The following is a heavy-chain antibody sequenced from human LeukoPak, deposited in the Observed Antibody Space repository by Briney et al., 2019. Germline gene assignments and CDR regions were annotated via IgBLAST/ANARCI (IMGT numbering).Heavy chain of an antibody. Sequence: KPSETLSLTCAVYGGSFSGYYWSWIRQPPGKGLERIGEINHSGSTNYNPSLKSRVTISVDTSKNQFSLKLSSVTAADTAVYYCARYCSSTSCSAHYYYYGMDVWGQGTTVTVSS. D-gene: IGHD2-2*01. CDR2: INHSGST. V-gene: IGHV4-34*01. CDR3: ARYCSSTSCSAHYYYYGMDV. J-gene: IGHJ6*02. CDR1: GGSFSGYY.